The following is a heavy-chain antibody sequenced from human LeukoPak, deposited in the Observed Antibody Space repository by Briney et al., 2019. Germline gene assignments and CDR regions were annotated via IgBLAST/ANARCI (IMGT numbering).Heavy chain of an antibody. J-gene: IGHJ4*02. D-gene: IGHD2-15*01. CDR3: ARGPSGGNGFSY. CDR1: GFTFSSYW. Sequence: PGGSLRLSFSASGFTFSSYWMSLVRQAPGKGLEWVANIKQDGSERYYVDSVKGRFTISRDNAKNSLYLQMNSLRAEDTAVYYCARGPSGGNGFSYWGQGTLVTVSS. CDR2: IKQDGSER. V-gene: IGHV3-7*04.